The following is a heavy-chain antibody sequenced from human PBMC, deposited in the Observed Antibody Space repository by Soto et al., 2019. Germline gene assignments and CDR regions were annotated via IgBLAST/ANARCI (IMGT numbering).Heavy chain of an antibody. D-gene: IGHD3-3*01. CDR1: GGSFSGYY. Sequence: NPSETLSLTCAVYGGSFSGYYWSWIRQPPGKGLEWIGEINHSGSTNYNPSLKSRVTISVDTSKNQFSLKLSSVTAADTAVYYCARGITIAYYYFYYGMDVWGQGTTVTVSS. J-gene: IGHJ6*02. CDR2: INHSGST. V-gene: IGHV4-34*01. CDR3: ARGITIAYYYFYYGMDV.